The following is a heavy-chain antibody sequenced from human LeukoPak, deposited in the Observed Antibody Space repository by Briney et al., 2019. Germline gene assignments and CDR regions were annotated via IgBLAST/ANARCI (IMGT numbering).Heavy chain of an antibody. D-gene: IGHD1-1*01. J-gene: IGHJ4*03. CDR2: INHRGDA. V-gene: IGHV4-34*01. CDR1: GGSFSTYY. CDR3: ARGPTISETGYFDY. Sequence: SETLSLTWAVYGGSFSTYYWSWIRQSPGKGLEWIAEINHRGDANYNPSVKSRVTISVDTSKNQFSLKITSLTAADTAVYYCARGPTISETGYFDYWGQGTLVTVSS.